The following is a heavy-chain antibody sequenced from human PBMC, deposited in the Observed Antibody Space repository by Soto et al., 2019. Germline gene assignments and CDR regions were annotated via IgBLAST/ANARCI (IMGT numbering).Heavy chain of an antibody. CDR1: GFTFSGYC. D-gene: IGHD3-10*01. CDR3: ASDLSGRADV. Sequence: EVQLVESGGGLVRPGGSLRLPCAASGFTFSGYCMHWVRQAPGKGLVWVSRMNEDGATTDYADSVKGRFTISRDNAKNTLYLQMNSLRVEDTAVYYCASDLSGRADVWGQGTTVTVSS. V-gene: IGHV3-74*02. CDR2: MNEDGATT. J-gene: IGHJ6*02.